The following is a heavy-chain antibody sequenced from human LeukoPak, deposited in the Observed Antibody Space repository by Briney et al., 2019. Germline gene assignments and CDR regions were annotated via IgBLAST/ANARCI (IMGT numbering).Heavy chain of an antibody. Sequence: SETLSLTCTVSGGSISSSSYYWGWIRQPPGKGLEWIGSIYYSGTTNYNPSLKSRVTISVGTTKSQFSLKLSSVTAADTAVYYCARGVVIAPQTFDYWGQGILVTVSS. CDR2: IYYSGTT. V-gene: IGHV4-39*07. J-gene: IGHJ4*02. CDR3: ARGVVIAPQTFDY. D-gene: IGHD2-21*01. CDR1: GGSISSSSYY.